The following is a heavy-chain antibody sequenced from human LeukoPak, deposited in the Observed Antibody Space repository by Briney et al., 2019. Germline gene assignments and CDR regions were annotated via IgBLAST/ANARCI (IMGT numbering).Heavy chain of an antibody. CDR1: GYTFTSYY. J-gene: IGHJ5*02. CDR2: INSDSGFT. Sequence: GASVKVSCKASGYTFTSYYMHWVRQSPGQGLEWMGWINSDSGFTKYAQKFQGRVTMTRDTSITTVYMDLTRLTSDDTAVYYCARNFDMKGFDPWGQGTLVTVSS. CDR3: ARNFDMKGFDP. V-gene: IGHV1-2*02. D-gene: IGHD3-9*01.